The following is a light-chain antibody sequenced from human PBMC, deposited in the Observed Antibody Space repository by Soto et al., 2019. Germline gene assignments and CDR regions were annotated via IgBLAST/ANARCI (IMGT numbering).Light chain of an antibody. CDR1: QGISNY. CDR3: QTYNSAHPGT. J-gene: IGKJ5*01. Sequence: DIQMTQSPSSLSASVGDRVTITCRASQGISNYLAWYQQKPGKVPKLLIYAASTLQSGGPSRFSGSGSGTDFTLTISSLQPEDVATYYCQTYNSAHPGTVGGGTRLEIK. V-gene: IGKV1-27*01. CDR2: AAS.